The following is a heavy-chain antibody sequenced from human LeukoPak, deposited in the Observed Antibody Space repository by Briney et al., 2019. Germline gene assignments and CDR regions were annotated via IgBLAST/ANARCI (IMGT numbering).Heavy chain of an antibody. J-gene: IGHJ1*01. Sequence: SETLSLTCTVSGGSISSYYWSWIRQPAGKGLEWIGRIYTSGSTNYNPSLKSRVTISVDKSKNQFSLKLSSGTAADTAVYYCARDYGGGYAEYFQHWGQGTLVTVSS. CDR2: IYTSGST. D-gene: IGHD4-23*01. CDR1: GGSISSYY. V-gene: IGHV4-4*07. CDR3: ARDYGGGYAEYFQH.